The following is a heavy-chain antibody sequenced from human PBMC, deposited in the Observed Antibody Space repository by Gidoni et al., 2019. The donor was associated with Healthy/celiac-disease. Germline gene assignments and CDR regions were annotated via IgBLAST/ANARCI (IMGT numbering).Heavy chain of an antibody. V-gene: IGHV1-46*03. D-gene: IGHD4-17*01. J-gene: IGHJ4*02. CDR3: ARATVVTQDY. CDR2: INPSGGST. CDR1: GYTFTSYY. Sequence: QVQLVQSGAEVKKPGASVKVSCKASGYTFTSYYMHWVRQAPGQGLEWMGIINPSGGSTSYAQNYQGRVTMTRDTCTSTVYMELSSLRSEDTAVYYCARATVVTQDYWGQGTLVTVSS.